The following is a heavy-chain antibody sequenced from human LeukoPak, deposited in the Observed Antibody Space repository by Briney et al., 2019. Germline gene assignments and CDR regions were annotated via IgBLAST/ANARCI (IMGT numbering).Heavy chain of an antibody. D-gene: IGHD3-22*01. V-gene: IGHV1-8*01. J-gene: IGHJ3*02. Sequence: ASVKVSCKASGYTFTSYDINWVRQVTGQGLEWMGWMNPNSGNTGYVQKFQGRVTMTRDTSISTAYMELSSLRSEDTAIYYCARSTYYYDSSGYYRKTPAIFNAFDIWGQGTMVTVSS. CDR3: ARSTYYYDSSGYYRKTPAIFNAFDI. CDR1: GYTFTSYD. CDR2: MNPNSGNT.